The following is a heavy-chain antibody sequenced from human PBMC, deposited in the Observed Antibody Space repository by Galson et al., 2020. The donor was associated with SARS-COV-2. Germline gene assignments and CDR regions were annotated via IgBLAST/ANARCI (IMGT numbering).Heavy chain of an antibody. J-gene: IGHJ4*01. CDR1: GYTFTGYY. D-gene: IGHD6-6*01. CDR2: INPNSGGT. CDR3: ARDPCSASARFDH. Sequence: ASVKVSCKDSGYTFTGYYMHWVRQAPGQGLEWMGWINPNSGGTNYAQKFQGWVTMTRDTSISTAYMELSRLISDDTAVYYCARDPCSASARFDHWGHGTLVTVSS. V-gene: IGHV1-2*04.